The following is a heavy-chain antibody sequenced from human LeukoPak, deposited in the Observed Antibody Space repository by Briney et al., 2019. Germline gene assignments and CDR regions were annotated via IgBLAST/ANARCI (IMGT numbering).Heavy chain of an antibody. D-gene: IGHD6-13*01. Sequence: GGSLRLSCAASGFTFSSYAMHWVRQAPGKGLEWVAVISYDGSNKYYADSVKGRFTISRDNSKNTLYLQMNSLRAEDTAVYYCARDRAVGQQQPDEFDYWGQGTLVTVSS. J-gene: IGHJ4*02. V-gene: IGHV3-30-3*01. CDR3: ARDRAVGQQQPDEFDY. CDR1: GFTFSSYA. CDR2: ISYDGSNK.